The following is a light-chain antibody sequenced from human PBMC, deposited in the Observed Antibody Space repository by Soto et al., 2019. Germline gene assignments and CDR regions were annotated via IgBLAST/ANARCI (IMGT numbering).Light chain of an antibody. CDR1: QSVSSN. V-gene: IGKV3-15*01. J-gene: IGKJ4*01. CDR2: GAS. CDR3: QQFRRWPVT. Sequence: EIVMTQSPATLSVSPGERATLSCRASQSVSSNLAWYQQKPGQAPRLLIYGASTRATGIPARFTVSGYGTDFTLTINSLRSEDVAVYYCQQFRRWPVTFGGGAKVEI.